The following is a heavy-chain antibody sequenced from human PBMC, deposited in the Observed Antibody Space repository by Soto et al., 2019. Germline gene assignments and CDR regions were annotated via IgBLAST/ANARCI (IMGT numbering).Heavy chain of an antibody. V-gene: IGHV4-39*01. CDR2: IYYSGST. D-gene: IGHD3-9*01. J-gene: IGHJ4*01. CDR1: GGSISSSSYY. Sequence: QLQLQESGPGLVKPSETLSLTCTVSGGSISSSSYYWGWIRQPPGKGREWIGSIYYSGSTYYHPSLQSRVTLSVDTSKNQFSLKLSSVTAADTAVYYCAQRAIDILTGYYPDWGQGTLVTVSS. CDR3: AQRAIDILTGYYPD.